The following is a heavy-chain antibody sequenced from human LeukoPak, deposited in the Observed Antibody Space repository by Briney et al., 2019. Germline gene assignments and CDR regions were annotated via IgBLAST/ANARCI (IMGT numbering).Heavy chain of an antibody. CDR2: ISYDGSNK. J-gene: IGHJ4*02. V-gene: IGHV3-30*18. CDR3: ANDPPSNQANSGPT. CDR1: GFTFSHYG. D-gene: IGHD5-12*01. Sequence: GGSLRLSCAASGFTFSHYGMHWVRQAPGKGLEWVAVISYDGSNKYYRDSVKGRFTISRDNSKNTLYLQMNSLRTEDTALYFCANDPPSNQANSGPTWGQGTLVTVSS.